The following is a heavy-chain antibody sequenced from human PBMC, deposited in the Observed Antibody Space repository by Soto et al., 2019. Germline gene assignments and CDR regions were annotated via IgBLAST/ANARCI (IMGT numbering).Heavy chain of an antibody. Sequence: SETLSLTCTVSGGSISSSSYYWGWIRQPPGKGLEWIGSIYYSGSTYYNPSLKSRVTISVDTSKNQFSLKLSSVTAADTAVYYCARWVTRMAEFDYWGQGTLVTVSS. CDR3: ARWVTRMAEFDY. CDR2: IYYSGST. CDR1: GGSISSSSYY. D-gene: IGHD6-19*01. J-gene: IGHJ4*02. V-gene: IGHV4-39*01.